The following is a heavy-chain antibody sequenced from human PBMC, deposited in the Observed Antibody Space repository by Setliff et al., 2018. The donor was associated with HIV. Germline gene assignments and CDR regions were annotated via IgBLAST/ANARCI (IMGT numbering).Heavy chain of an antibody. CDR1: GDTFSSYA. Sequence: ASVKVSCKASGDTFSSYAISWVRQAPGQGLEWMGGIIPIFGATNYAHKFQGRVTITADRSTSTVHMELRSLRSEDTAVYYCARGWELNVWGQGTLVTVSS. J-gene: IGHJ4*02. V-gene: IGHV1-69*06. CDR2: IIPIFGAT. CDR3: ARGWELNV. D-gene: IGHD1-26*01.